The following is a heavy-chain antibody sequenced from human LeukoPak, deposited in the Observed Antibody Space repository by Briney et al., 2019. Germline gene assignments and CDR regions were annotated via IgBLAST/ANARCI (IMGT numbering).Heavy chain of an antibody. CDR1: GFTFSSYW. CDR3: ARDRSSGWYGIWFDP. D-gene: IGHD6-19*01. CDR2: IKQDGSER. V-gene: IGHV3-7*01. Sequence: GGSLRLSCAASGFTFSSYWMSWVRQAPGKGLEWVATIKQDGSERYYVDSVKGRFTISRDIAKNSLYLQMNSLRAEDTAVYYCARDRSSGWYGIWFDPWGQGTLVTVSS. J-gene: IGHJ5*02.